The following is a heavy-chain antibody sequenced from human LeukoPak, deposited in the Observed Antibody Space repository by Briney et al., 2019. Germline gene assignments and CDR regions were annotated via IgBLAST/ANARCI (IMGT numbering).Heavy chain of an antibody. D-gene: IGHD6-19*01. Sequence: SETLSLTCTVSVGSISSYYWSWIRQPPGKGLEWIGYIYYSGSTNYNPSLKSRVTISVDTSKNQFSLKLSSVTAADTAVYYCARGRQWLVDWGQGTLVTVSS. CDR3: ARGRQWLVD. CDR1: VGSISSYY. CDR2: IYYSGST. V-gene: IGHV4-59*08. J-gene: IGHJ4*02.